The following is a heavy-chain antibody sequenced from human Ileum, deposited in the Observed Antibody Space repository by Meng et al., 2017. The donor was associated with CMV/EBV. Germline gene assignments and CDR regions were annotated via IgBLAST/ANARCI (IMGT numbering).Heavy chain of an antibody. J-gene: IGHJ4*02. Sequence: ASVKVSCKASGYTFSRYAISWVRQAPGQGLEWMAWISAYHGKTNFAQNFQGRVTMTTDTSTNTAHMELRSLTSDDTAVYYCARDLTPEVNGVDYWGQGTPVTVSS. CDR2: ISAYHGKT. CDR1: GYTFSRYA. D-gene: IGHD1-1*01. CDR3: ARDLTPEVNGVDY. V-gene: IGHV1-18*01.